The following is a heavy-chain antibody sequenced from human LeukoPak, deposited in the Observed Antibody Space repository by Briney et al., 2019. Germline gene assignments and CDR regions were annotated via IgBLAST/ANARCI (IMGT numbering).Heavy chain of an antibody. D-gene: IGHD4-17*01. CDR2: IIPIFGTA. CDR3: ARGPPHPPTVTYDFDY. J-gene: IGHJ4*02. CDR1: GGTFSSYA. V-gene: IGHV1-69*05. Sequence: WASVKLSCTASGGTFSSYAISWVRQAPGQGLEWMGRIIPIFGTANYAQKFQGRVTITTDESTSTAYMELSSLRSEDTAVYYCARGPPHPPTVTYDFDYWGQGTLVTVSS.